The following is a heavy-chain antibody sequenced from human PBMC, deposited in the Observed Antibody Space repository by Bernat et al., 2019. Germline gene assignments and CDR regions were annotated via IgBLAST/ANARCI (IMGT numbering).Heavy chain of an antibody. J-gene: IGHJ6*03. CDR2: ISSSSSYI. CDR3: ARDPTPLDIVGVPAAMYYYMDV. D-gene: IGHD2-2*01. CDR1: GFTFSSYS. V-gene: IGHV3-21*05. Sequence: EVQLVESGGGLVKPGGSLRLSCAASGFTFSSYSMNWVRQAPGKGLEWVSYISSSSSYIYYAVSVKGRFTISRDNAKNSLYLQMNSLRAEDTAVYYCARDPTPLDIVGVPAAMYYYMDVWGKGTTVTVSS.